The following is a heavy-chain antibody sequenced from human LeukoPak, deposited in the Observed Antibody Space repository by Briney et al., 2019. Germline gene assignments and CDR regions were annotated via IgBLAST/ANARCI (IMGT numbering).Heavy chain of an antibody. CDR3: AGGSHWGTTSPFDY. V-gene: IGHV3-53*01. Sequence: GGSLRLSCAASGFTVSSNYMSWVRQAPGKGLEWVSVICSGGSTYYADSVKGRFTISRDNSKNTLYLQMNSLRAEDTAVYYCAGGSHWGTTSPFDYWGQGTLVTVSS. CDR1: GFTVSSNY. J-gene: IGHJ4*02. CDR2: ICSGGST. D-gene: IGHD1-7*01.